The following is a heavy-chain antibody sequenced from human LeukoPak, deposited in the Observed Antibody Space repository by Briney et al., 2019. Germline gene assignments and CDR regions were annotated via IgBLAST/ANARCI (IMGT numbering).Heavy chain of an antibody. Sequence: GGSLRLSCAASGFTLSSYSIDWVRQAPGKGLEWVSSISSSSSYIYYADSVKGRFNISRDNAKNSLYLQMNSVRAEETAVYYCARGSSPWGTFDIWGQGTMVTVSS. D-gene: IGHD6-13*01. V-gene: IGHV3-21*01. CDR3: ARGSSPWGTFDI. CDR2: ISSSSSYI. CDR1: GFTLSSYS. J-gene: IGHJ3*02.